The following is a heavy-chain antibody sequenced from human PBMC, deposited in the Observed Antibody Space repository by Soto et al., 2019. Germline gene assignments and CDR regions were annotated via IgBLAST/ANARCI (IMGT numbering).Heavy chain of an antibody. CDR3: ARGVGVVTFFDY. Sequence: QVQLQESGPGLVKPSETLSLTCTVSGGSVSSGNYYWSWIRQPPGKGLEWIGYIYYSGSTNFNPSLKSRVTISVDTSKNQFSLELSSVTAADTAVYYCARGVGVVTFFDYWGQGTLVTVSS. V-gene: IGHV4-61*01. D-gene: IGHD3-3*01. CDR2: IYYSGST. CDR1: GGSVSSGNYY. J-gene: IGHJ4*02.